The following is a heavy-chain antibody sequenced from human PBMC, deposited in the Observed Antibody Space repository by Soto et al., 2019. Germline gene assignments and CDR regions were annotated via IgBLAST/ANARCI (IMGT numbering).Heavy chain of an antibody. D-gene: IGHD6-13*01. CDR2: ISAYNGNT. J-gene: IGHJ5*02. V-gene: IGHV1-18*01. CDR3: ARVYGQQLNNWFDP. CDR1: GYTFTSYG. Sequence: QVQLVQSGAEVKKPGASVKVSCKASGYTFTSYGISWVRQAPGQGLEWMGWISAYNGNTNYAQKLQGRVTXXTXTYXSTAYMELRSLRSDDTAVYYCARVYGQQLNNWFDPWGQGTLVTVSS.